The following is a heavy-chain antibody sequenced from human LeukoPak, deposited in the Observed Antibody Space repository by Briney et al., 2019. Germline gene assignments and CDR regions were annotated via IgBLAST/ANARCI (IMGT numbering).Heavy chain of an antibody. Sequence: PGGSLRLSCAASGFTFSTYNMNWVRQAPGKGLEWVSFISSGSEIIYYADSVKGRFTVSRDNAKNSLYLQMNSLRAEDTAVYYCARDGGGGLDYWGQGTLVTVSS. CDR2: ISSGSEII. CDR1: GFTFSTYN. J-gene: IGHJ4*02. CDR3: ARDGGGGLDY. D-gene: IGHD2-15*01. V-gene: IGHV3-48*01.